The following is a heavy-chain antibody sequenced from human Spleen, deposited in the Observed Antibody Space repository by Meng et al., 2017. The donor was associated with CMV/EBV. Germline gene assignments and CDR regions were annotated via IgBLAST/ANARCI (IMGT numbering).Heavy chain of an antibody. D-gene: IGHD2/OR15-2a*01. CDR1: GFTFSSYS. CDR2: ISSSSSYI. Sequence: GGSLRLSCAASGFTFSSYSMNWVRQAPGKGLEWVSSISSSSSYIYYADSVKVRFTISRDNAKNSLYLQMNSLRAEDTAVYYCAKDRFSTLTYDYYAMDIWGQGTTVTVSS. V-gene: IGHV3-21*01. J-gene: IGHJ6*02. CDR3: AKDRFSTLTYDYYAMDI.